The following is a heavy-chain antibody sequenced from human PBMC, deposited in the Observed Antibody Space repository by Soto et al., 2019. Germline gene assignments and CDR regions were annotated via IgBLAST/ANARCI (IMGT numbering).Heavy chain of an antibody. Sequence: QVQLVESGGGVVQPGRSLRLSCAASGFTFSSYGMHWVRQAPGKGLEWVAVIRYDGSNKYYADSVKGRFTISRDNSKNTLYLQMNSLRAEDTAVYYCARVDTVGNWGQGTLVTVSS. D-gene: IGHD5-18*01. CDR3: ARVDTVGN. CDR1: GFTFSSYG. V-gene: IGHV3-33*01. J-gene: IGHJ4*02. CDR2: IRYDGSNK.